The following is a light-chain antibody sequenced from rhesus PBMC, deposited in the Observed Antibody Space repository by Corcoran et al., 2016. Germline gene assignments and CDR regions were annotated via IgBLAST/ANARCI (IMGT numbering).Light chain of an antibody. J-gene: IGKJ1*01. V-gene: IGKV1-21*01. CDR1: QAISIW. CDR2: KAS. Sequence: DIQMTQSPSSLSASVGDRVTITCRASQAISIWLAWYQQKPGKAPKLLIYKASALESGVPSRFSGSGSGTEFTLTIGNLQPEDFATYCCQQHASAPRTFSQGTKVEIK. CDR3: QQHASAPRT.